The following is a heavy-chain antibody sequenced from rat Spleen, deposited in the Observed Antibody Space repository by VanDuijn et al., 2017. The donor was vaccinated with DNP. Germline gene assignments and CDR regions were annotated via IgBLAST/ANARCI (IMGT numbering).Heavy chain of an antibody. CDR3: ARWNIGTSTLDY. CDR2: ISYSGRT. CDR1: GYSITSSY. V-gene: IGHV3-1*01. D-gene: IGHD1-5*01. J-gene: IGHJ2*01. Sequence: EVQLQESGPGLVKPSQSLSLTCSVTGYSITSSYRWNWIRKFPGNKMAWIGHISYSGRTTYNPSLKSRISISRDTSKNQFFLQLNSVTAEDTATYYCARWNIGTSTLDYWGQGVMVTVSS.